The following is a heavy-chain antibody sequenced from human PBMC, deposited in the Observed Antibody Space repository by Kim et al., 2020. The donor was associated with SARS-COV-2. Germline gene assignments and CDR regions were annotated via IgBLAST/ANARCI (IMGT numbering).Heavy chain of an antibody. V-gene: IGHV4-4*02. D-gene: IGHD1-26*01. Sequence: NPSRRSRVTISVDKAKSQFSLRVNSVTAADTAVYYCARLDSNSGGYFGFDPWGQGTLVTVSS. J-gene: IGHJ5*02. CDR3: ARLDSNSGGYFGFDP.